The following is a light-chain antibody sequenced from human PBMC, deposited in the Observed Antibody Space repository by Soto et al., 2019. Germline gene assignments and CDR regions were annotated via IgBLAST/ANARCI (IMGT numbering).Light chain of an antibody. CDR3: QQSYSPPRT. V-gene: IGKV1-9*01. Sequence: DIQLTQSPSFLSASVGDRVTITCRASQGVGSYLVWYQQKPGKAPNLLIYVASTLQSGVPSRFSGSGFGTEFTLTVSSLQSEDFATYYCQQSYSPPRTFGPGTKVDIK. J-gene: IGKJ1*01. CDR2: VAS. CDR1: QGVGSY.